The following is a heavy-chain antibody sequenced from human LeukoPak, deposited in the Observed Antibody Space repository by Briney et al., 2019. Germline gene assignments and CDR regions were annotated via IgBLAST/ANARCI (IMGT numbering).Heavy chain of an antibody. CDR1: GFTFSSYA. CDR2: ISYGGSNK. V-gene: IGHV3-30*01. J-gene: IGHJ1*01. Sequence: GRSLRLSCAASGFTFSSYAMHWVRQAPGKGLEWVAVISYGGSNKYYADSVKGRFTISRDNSKNTLYLQMNSLRAEDTAVYYCASDDYDSSGYFFQHWGQGTLVTVSS. D-gene: IGHD3-22*01. CDR3: ASDDYDSSGYFFQH.